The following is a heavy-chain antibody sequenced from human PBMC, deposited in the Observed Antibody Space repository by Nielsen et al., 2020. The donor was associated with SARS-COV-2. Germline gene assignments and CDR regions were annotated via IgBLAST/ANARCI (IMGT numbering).Heavy chain of an antibody. V-gene: IGHV3-23*01. Sequence: GGSLRLSCAASGFSFSTYAMSWVRQAPGRGLECISLIRANYGSTYYADPVKGRFTISRDNSKNTLYLQMNSLRAEDTAVYYCAKGPHSYGGFDHWGQGTLVTVSS. J-gene: IGHJ4*02. D-gene: IGHD3-16*01. CDR2: IRANYGST. CDR3: AKGPHSYGGFDH. CDR1: GFSFSTYA.